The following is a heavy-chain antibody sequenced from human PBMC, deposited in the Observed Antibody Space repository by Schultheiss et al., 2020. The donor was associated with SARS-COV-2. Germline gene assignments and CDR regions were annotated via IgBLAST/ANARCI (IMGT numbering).Heavy chain of an antibody. CDR2: IWYDGSNK. CDR3: AKDGHWTFDY. Sequence: GESLKISCAASGFTFSSYGMHWVRQAPGKGLEWVAVIWYDGSNKYYADSVKGRFTISRDNSKNTLYLQMNSLRTEDTAVYYCAKDGHWTFDYWGQGTLVTVSS. J-gene: IGHJ4*02. V-gene: IGHV3-30*02. CDR1: GFTFSSYG. D-gene: IGHD1-1*01.